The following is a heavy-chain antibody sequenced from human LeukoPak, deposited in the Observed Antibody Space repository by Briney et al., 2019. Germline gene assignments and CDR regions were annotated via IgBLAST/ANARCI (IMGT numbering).Heavy chain of an antibody. J-gene: IGHJ4*02. D-gene: IGHD6-13*01. CDR1: GFTFSSFA. CDR2: ISSSGGTT. CDR3: ARHPNSNWDY. V-gene: IGHV3-23*01. Sequence: GGSLRLSCAVSGFTFSSFAMSWVRQAPGKGLEWVSVISSSGGTTYYADSVKGRFTISRDNSKNTLYLQMNSLRVEDTAVYYCARHPNSNWDYWGQGTLVTVSS.